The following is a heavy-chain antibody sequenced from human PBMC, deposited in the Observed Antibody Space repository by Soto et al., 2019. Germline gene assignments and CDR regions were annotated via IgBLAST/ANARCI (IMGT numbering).Heavy chain of an antibody. J-gene: IGHJ5*02. Sequence: SETLSLTCIVSGGSISEKYWNWVRQPPGKGLEWIGLIFANRHTDYNPSLKSRVTMSVDASKNQFSLRLTSMTAADTAVYYCVASLAASGLNWLDPWGRGTLVTVSS. CDR2: IFANRHT. D-gene: IGHD6-13*01. CDR1: GGSISEKY. V-gene: IGHV4-4*07. CDR3: VASLAASGLNWLDP.